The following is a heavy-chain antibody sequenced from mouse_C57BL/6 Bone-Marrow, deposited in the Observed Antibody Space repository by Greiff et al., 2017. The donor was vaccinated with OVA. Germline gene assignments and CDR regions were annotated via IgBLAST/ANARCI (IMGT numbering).Heavy chain of an antibody. D-gene: IGHD4-1*01. CDR2: IHPSDSDT. Sequence: QVQLKQPGAELVKPGASVKVSCKASGYTFTSYWMHWVKQRPGQGLEWIGRIHPSDSDTNYNQKFKGKATLTVDKSSSTAYMQLSSLTSEDSAVYYCAIEGNWDDWYFDVWGTGTTVTVSS. CDR1: GYTFTSYW. CDR3: AIEGNWDDWYFDV. J-gene: IGHJ1*03. V-gene: IGHV1-74*01.